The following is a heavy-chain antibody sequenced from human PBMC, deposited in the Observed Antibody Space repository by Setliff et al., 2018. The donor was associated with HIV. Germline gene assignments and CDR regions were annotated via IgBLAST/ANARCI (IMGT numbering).Heavy chain of an antibody. CDR1: GFTFSSYW. V-gene: IGHV3-7*01. D-gene: IGHD3-3*01. CDR2: IKQDGSEK. Sequence: LRLSCAASGFTFSSYWMSWVRQAPGKGLEWVANIKQDGSEKYYVDSAKGRFTISRDNAKNSLYLQMNSLRAEDTAVYYCARVADSITIFGVVAAYFQHWGQGTLVTVSS. CDR3: ARVADSITIFGVVAAYFQH. J-gene: IGHJ1*01.